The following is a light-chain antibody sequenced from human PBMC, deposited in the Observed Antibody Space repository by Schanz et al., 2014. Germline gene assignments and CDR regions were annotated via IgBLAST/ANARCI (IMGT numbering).Light chain of an antibody. Sequence: EVVLTQSPATLSLSPGERATLSCRASQIVSNDFAWYQQKPGQAPRLLIYGSSNRATGIPARFSGSGSGTDFTLTITSLEPEDFAVYYCQQRSTWFSFGGGTRVEIK. CDR2: GSS. J-gene: IGKJ4*01. V-gene: IGKV3-11*01. CDR1: QIVSND. CDR3: QQRSTWFS.